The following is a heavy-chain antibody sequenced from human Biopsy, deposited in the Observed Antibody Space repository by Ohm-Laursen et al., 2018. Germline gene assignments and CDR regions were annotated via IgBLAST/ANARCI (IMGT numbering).Heavy chain of an antibody. CDR1: EFTVSSNY. CDR3: AGGEDSLHH. D-gene: IGHD2-15*01. CDR2: IHGDFGI. Sequence: SLRLSCSASEFTVSSNYMAWVRQAPGKGLEWVSIIHGDFGIYYADSVEGRLTISSDTCKNTLYLQKNSLRAEDTAVYFCAGGEDSLHHWGQGTLVTVSA. J-gene: IGHJ1*01. V-gene: IGHV3-66*01.